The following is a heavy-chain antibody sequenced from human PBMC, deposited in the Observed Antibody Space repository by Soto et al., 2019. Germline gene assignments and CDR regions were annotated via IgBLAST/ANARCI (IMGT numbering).Heavy chain of an antibody. J-gene: IGHJ4*02. D-gene: IGHD3-10*01. Sequence: SVKVSCKASGCTFSSYTISWVRQAPGQGLEWMGRIIPILGIANYAQKFQGRVTITADKSTSTAYMELSSLRSEDTAVYYCARDGGSGSFDYWGQGTLVTVSS. CDR1: GCTFSSYT. V-gene: IGHV1-69*04. CDR2: IIPILGIA. CDR3: ARDGGSGSFDY.